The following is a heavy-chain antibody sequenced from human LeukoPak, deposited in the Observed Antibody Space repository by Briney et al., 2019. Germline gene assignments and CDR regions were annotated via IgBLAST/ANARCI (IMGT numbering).Heavy chain of an antibody. V-gene: IGHV4-38-2*02. Sequence: PSETLSLTCIVSGYSISSGYYWGWIRQPPGKGLEWIETVYHSGSTYYNPSLKSRVTISVDTSKNQFSLKLSSVTAADTAVYSCARYVDSSGYLDHWGQGTLVTVSS. CDR3: ARYVDSSGYLDH. CDR1: GYSISSGYY. D-gene: IGHD3-22*01. J-gene: IGHJ4*02. CDR2: VYHSGST.